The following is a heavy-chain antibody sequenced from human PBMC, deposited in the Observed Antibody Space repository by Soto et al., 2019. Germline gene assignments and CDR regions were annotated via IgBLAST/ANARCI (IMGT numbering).Heavy chain of an antibody. J-gene: IGHJ5*02. CDR2: IIPPSGET. V-gene: IGHV1-2*02. D-gene: IGHD1-26*01. CDR3: ARETDDFTTGAHHL. CDR1: GYSFTGYY. Sequence: QVQLVQSGAEGKRPGASVKVSCKASGYSFTGYYMHWVRQAPGQGLEWMGWIIPPSGETNYAQKFQARVTLTRHTSISTAYMQLSGLTSDDTAVYSCARETDDFTTGAHHLWGQGTLVTGSS.